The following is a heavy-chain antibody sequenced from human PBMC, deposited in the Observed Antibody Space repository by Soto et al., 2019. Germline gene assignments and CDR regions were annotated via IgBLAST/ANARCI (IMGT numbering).Heavy chain of an antibody. V-gene: IGHV3-23*01. CDR1: GFTFNTFA. D-gene: IGHD6-19*01. CDR2: IGGGGGGA. Sequence: GGSLRLSCAASGFTFNTFAMGWVRQAPGKGLEWVSAIGGGGGGAYYADSVKGRFTVSRDNSKNTLFLQMDSLSAEDTAVYFCANTAEAVAGTVYGYWGQGTLVTVSS. CDR3: ANTAEAVAGTVYGY. J-gene: IGHJ4*02.